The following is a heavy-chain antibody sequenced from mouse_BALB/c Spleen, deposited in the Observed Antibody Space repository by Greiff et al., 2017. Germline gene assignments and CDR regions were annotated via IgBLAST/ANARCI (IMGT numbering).Heavy chain of an antibody. V-gene: IGHV2-5-1*01. CDR3: AKNDGYYYAMDY. CDR2: IWRGGST. Sequence: VQLKESGPSLVQPSQSLSITCTVSGFSLTSYGVHWVRQSPGKGLEWLGVIWRGGSTDYNAAFMSRLSITKDNSKSQVFFKMNSLQADDTAIYYCAKNDGYYYAMDYWGQGTSVTVSS. J-gene: IGHJ4*01. CDR1: GFSLTSYG. D-gene: IGHD2-3*01.